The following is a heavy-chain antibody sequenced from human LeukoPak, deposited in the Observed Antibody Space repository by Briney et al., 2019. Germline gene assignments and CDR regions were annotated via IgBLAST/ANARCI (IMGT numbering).Heavy chain of an antibody. CDR3: ATRYSSSWYPWFDP. D-gene: IGHD6-13*01. J-gene: IGHJ5*02. V-gene: IGHV1-18*01. Sequence: GASVKVSCKASGYTFTSYGISWVRQAPGQGLEWMGWISAYNGNTNYAQKLQGRVTMTTDTSTSTAYMELSSLRSEDTAVYYCATRYSSSWYPWFDPWGQGTLVTVSS. CDR1: GYTFTSYG. CDR2: ISAYNGNT.